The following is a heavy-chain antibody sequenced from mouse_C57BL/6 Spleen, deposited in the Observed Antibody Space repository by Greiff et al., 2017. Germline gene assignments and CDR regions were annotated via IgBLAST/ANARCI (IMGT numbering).Heavy chain of an antibody. D-gene: IGHD3-2*02. CDR1: GYTFTSYW. Sequence: QVQLQQSGAELVKPGASVKMSCKASGYTFTSYWITWVKQRPGQGLEWIGDIYPGSGSTNYNEKFKSKATLTVDTSSSTAYMQLSSLTSEDSAVYYCARSETAQAWFAYWGQGTLVTVSA. V-gene: IGHV1-55*01. J-gene: IGHJ3*01. CDR3: ARSETAQAWFAY. CDR2: IYPGSGST.